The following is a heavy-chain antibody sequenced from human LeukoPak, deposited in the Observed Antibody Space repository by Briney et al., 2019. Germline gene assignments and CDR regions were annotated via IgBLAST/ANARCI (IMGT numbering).Heavy chain of an antibody. J-gene: IGHJ4*02. CDR1: GFTFSSYG. D-gene: IGHD2-8*01. CDR2: IRYDGSNK. V-gene: IGHV3-30*02. CDR3: AKDLLGVYCTNGVCYQNY. Sequence: GGSLRLSCAASGFTFSSYGMHWVRQAPAKGLGWVAFIRYDGSNKYYADSVKGRFTISRDNSKNTLYLQMNSLRAEDTAVYYCAKDLLGVYCTNGVCYQNYWGQGTLVTVSP.